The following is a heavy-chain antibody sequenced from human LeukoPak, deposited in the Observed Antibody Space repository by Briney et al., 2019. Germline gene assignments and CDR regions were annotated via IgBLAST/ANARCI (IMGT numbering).Heavy chain of an antibody. CDR1: GFTFSSYA. CDR3: ASQVSLWFVLDY. CDR2: ISGSGGST. J-gene: IGHJ4*02. V-gene: IGHV3-23*01. D-gene: IGHD3-10*01. Sequence: GGSLRLSCAASGFTFSSYAMSWVRQAPGNGLEWVSAISGSGGSTYYADSVKGRFTISRDNSKNTLYLQMNSLRAEDTAVYYCASQVSLWFVLDYWGQGTLVTVSS.